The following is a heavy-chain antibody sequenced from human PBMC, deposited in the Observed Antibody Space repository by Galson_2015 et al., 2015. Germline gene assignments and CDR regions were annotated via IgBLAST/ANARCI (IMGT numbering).Heavy chain of an antibody. J-gene: IGHJ4*02. CDR3: ARHFIGGFDY. V-gene: IGHV4-59*01. CDR2: IYYTGSA. CDR1: GGSISPYS. Sequence: ETLSLTCTVSGGSISPYSWSWFRQSSGKGLEWIGYIYYTGSATYNPSLSSRVTISVDTSRNQFSLKLTSVTDADTALYYCARHFIGGFDYWGQGTLVTVSS. D-gene: IGHD3-16*01.